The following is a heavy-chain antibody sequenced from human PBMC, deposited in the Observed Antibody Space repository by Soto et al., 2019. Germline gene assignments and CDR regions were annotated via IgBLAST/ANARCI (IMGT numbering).Heavy chain of an antibody. V-gene: IGHV3-30*18. CDR2: ISYDGSRK. CDR3: AKVLKVGDSWYYGMEV. D-gene: IGHD4-17*01. J-gene: IGHJ6*02. Sequence: QVQLVESGGGVVQPGTSLRLSCVASGFTLSSHGMHWVRQPPGKGLEWVAVISYDGSRKYYADSVKGRFTISRDNSKTTLYLQMNSLRAEDTAVYHCAKVLKVGDSWYYGMEVWGQGTTVTVSS. CDR1: GFTLSSHG.